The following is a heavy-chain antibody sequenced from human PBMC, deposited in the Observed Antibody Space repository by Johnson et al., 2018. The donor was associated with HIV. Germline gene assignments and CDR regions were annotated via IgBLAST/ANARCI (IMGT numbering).Heavy chain of an antibody. J-gene: IGHJ3*02. D-gene: IGHD1-1*01. CDR3: AREELEPDVFDI. CDR2: ISYDGTNK. Sequence: QVQLVESGGGVVQPGMSLRLSCAASGFTFSSYAMHWVRQAPGKGLEWVALISYDGTNKYYADSVKGRFTISRDNSKNTLYLQMNSLRAEDTDVYYCAREELEPDVFDIWGQGTMVTVSS. V-gene: IGHV3-30-3*01. CDR1: GFTFSSYA.